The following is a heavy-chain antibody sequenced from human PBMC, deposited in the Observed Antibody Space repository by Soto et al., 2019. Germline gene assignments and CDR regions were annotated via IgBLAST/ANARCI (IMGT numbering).Heavy chain of an antibody. Sequence: APLKVSCKDPGGTFSSYALSCLRQASGQGLGWMGVINPSGGGTSYAQNLQGKVIVTRDTSTSTVYMEVSRLRSEDTAVYFCARGVVGATSDLDLWGQGTMVTISS. CDR3: ARGVVGATSDLDL. CDR2: INPSGGGT. D-gene: IGHD1-26*01. V-gene: IGHV1-46*01. J-gene: IGHJ6*02. CDR1: GGTFSSYA.